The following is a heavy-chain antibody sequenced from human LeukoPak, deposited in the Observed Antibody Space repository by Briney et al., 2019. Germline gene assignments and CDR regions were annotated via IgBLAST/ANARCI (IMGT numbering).Heavy chain of an antibody. CDR3: ARLVRYCSSTSCYASGSNWFDP. Sequence: GESLKISCKGSGYSFTSYWIAWVRQMPGKGLEWMGSIYPGDSDTRYSPSFQGQVTISADKSISTAYLQWSSLKASDTAMYYCARLVRYCSSTSCYASGSNWFDPWGQGTLVTVSS. J-gene: IGHJ5*02. D-gene: IGHD2-2*01. V-gene: IGHV5-51*01. CDR2: IYPGDSDT. CDR1: GYSFTSYW.